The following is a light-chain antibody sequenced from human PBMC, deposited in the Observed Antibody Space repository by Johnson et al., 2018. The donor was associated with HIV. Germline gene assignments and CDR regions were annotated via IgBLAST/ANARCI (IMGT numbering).Light chain of an antibody. J-gene: IGLJ1*01. CDR3: GTWDSSLSAPYI. CDR1: SSNIGNNY. CDR2: ENN. Sequence: QSILTQPPSVSAAPGQKVTISCSGSSSNIGNNYVSWYQQLPGTSPKLLIYENNKRPTGITDRFSGSKSGTSATLGITGLQTRDEADYYCGTWDSSLSAPYIFGTGTKVTVL. V-gene: IGLV1-51*02.